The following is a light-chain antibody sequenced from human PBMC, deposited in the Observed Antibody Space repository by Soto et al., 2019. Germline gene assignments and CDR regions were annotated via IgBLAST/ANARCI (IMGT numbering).Light chain of an antibody. CDR2: GAS. CDR3: QQYDNSCA. CDR1: QSISSS. Sequence: EIVMTQSPATLSVSPGERATLSCRASQSISSSLAWYQQKAGQAPRLLIYGASTRGTGVPARFSGSGSGTDFTLISSRLQSEDFAVYYLQQYDNSCAFGQGTKVEIK. V-gene: IGKV3-15*01. J-gene: IGKJ1*01.